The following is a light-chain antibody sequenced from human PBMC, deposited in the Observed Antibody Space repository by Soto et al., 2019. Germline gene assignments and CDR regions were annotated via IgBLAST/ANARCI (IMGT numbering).Light chain of an antibody. V-gene: IGLV2-14*01. CDR3: GSFTSTTTLYV. Sequence: QSALTQPASVSGSPGQSITISCTGTSNDVGSYNFVSWYQQHPGKAHKLMVYEVNNRPSGVPNRFSGSKSGNTASLTISGLQAEDEADYYCGSFTSTTTLYVFGTGTKLTVL. J-gene: IGLJ1*01. CDR1: SNDVGSYNF. CDR2: EVN.